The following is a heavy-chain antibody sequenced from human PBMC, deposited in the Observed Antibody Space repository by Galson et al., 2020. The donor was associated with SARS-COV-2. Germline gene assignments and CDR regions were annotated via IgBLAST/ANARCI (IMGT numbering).Heavy chain of an antibody. CDR2: SSNGGMNQ. CDR3: ARDRETIFWSADCLDI. D-gene: IGHD3-3*01. CDR1: GFTFSPYA. V-gene: IGHV3-30*16. J-gene: IGHJ3*02. Sequence: GGSLRLSCAASGFTFSPYAMPWVPQAPGKPLNGGAASSNGGMNQYYADSVKGRFTTASDNPKNTGYLQMNRLRTEDTAVYYCARDRETIFWSADCLDIWGQGTMGTVSS.